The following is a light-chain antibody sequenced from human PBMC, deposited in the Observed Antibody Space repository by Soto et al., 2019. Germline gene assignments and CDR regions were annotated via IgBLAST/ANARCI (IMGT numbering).Light chain of an antibody. CDR1: QDIGNF. Sequence: DIQMTQSPSSLSAFVGDRVTITCRASQDIGNFLAWYQQKPGKVPKLLIYAASTLQSGVPSRFSGSRSGTDFTLTISSLQPEDVATYYCQKCKVAPFTFGGGTKVDI. CDR2: AAS. J-gene: IGKJ4*01. CDR3: QKCKVAPFT. V-gene: IGKV1-27*01.